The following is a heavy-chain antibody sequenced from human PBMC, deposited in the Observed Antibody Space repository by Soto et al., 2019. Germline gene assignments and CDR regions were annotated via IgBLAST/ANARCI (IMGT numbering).Heavy chain of an antibody. CDR3: AKGGSGSYEDY. CDR1: SSDNYY. V-gene: IGHV3-9*01. D-gene: IGHD1-26*01. CDR2: ISWNSGSI. Sequence: SSDNYYWTWIRQPPGKGLEWVSGISWNSGSIGYADSVKGRFTISRDNAKNSLYLQMNSLRAEDTALYYCAKGGSGSYEDYWGQGTLVTVSS. J-gene: IGHJ4*02.